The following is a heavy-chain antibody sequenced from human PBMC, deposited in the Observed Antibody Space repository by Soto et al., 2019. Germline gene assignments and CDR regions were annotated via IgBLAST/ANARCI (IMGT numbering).Heavy chain of an antibody. CDR1: GGSISSGGYY. J-gene: IGHJ4*02. CDR3: ARAAGTRTYYFDY. CDR2: IYYSGST. D-gene: IGHD6-13*01. V-gene: IGHV4-31*03. Sequence: SETLSLTCTVSGGSISSGGYYWSLIRQHPGKGLEWIGYIYYSGSTYYNPSLKSRDTISVDTSKNQFSLKLSPVTAADTAVYYWARAAGTRTYYFDYWGQGTLVTVSS.